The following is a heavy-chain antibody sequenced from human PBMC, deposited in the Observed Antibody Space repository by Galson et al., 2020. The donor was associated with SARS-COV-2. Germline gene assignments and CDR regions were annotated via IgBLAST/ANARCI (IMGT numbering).Heavy chain of an antibody. CDR2: IYHTGTT. CDR1: GASISSATYS. Sequence: ASETLSLTCDVSGASISSATYSWSWIRQPPGKGLEWLGYIYHTGTTFYKPSLESRVTISVDMTKNQLSLRLSSVTAADTAVYYCARSRDYYDSTGYHKYYGLDVWGQGTTVTVSS. D-gene: IGHD3-22*01. V-gene: IGHV4-30-2*01. J-gene: IGHJ6*02. CDR3: ARSRDYYDSTGYHKYYGLDV.